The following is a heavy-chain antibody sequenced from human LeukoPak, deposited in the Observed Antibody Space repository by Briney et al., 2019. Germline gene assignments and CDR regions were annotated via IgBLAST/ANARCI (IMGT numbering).Heavy chain of an antibody. CDR3: ARRSHGDWFYFDL. CDR2: IYYDGSP. V-gene: IGHV4-59*01. Sequence: PSETLSLTCTVSGGSISPYYWNWVRQAPGKGLNWIGYIYYDGSPNYNPSLKSRVTISLDTPKNQFSLMLSSVTAADTAVYYCARRSHGDWFYFDLWGRGTLVTVSS. CDR1: GGSISPYY. D-gene: IGHD3/OR15-3a*01. J-gene: IGHJ2*01.